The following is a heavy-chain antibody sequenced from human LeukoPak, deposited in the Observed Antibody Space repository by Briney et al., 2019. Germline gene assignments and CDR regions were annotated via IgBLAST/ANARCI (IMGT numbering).Heavy chain of an antibody. CDR3: ARTNQIDETAFDI. Sequence: PSETLSLTCTVSGXAISGYYWSWIRQPPGKGLEWIGYIFYSGTTNYNPSLKSRVTISVDTSKKRFSLKLSSVTAADTAVYHCARTNQIDETAFDIWGQGTMVTVSS. J-gene: IGHJ3*02. CDR1: GXAISGYY. D-gene: IGHD1-14*01. CDR2: IFYSGTT. V-gene: IGHV4-59*01.